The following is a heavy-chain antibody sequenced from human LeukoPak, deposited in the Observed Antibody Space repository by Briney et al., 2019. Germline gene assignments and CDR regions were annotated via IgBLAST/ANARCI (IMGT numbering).Heavy chain of an antibody. D-gene: IGHD3-3*02. CDR1: GGSFSGYY. CDR2: INHSGST. CDR3: ARFPHFDAFDI. J-gene: IGHJ3*02. Sequence: SETLSLTCAVYGGSFSGYYWSWIRQPPGKGLEWIGEINHSGSTNYNPSLKSRVTISVDTSKNQFSLKLNSVTAADTAVYYCARFPHFDAFDIWGQGTMVTVSS. V-gene: IGHV4-34*01.